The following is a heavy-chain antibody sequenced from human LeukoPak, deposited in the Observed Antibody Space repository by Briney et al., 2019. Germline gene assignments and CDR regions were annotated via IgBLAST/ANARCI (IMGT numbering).Heavy chain of an antibody. D-gene: IGHD2-21*02. CDR3: AREHCGGDCPDDAFDI. V-gene: IGHV3-7*01. Sequence: QTGGSLRLSCAASGFTFSGYWMNWVRQAPGKGLEWVANIKQDGGEKHYVDSVKGRFTISRDNIKNSLYLQMNSLRAEDTAVYYCAREHCGGDCPDDAFDIWGQGTMVTVSS. CDR1: GFTFSGYW. J-gene: IGHJ3*02. CDR2: IKQDGGEK.